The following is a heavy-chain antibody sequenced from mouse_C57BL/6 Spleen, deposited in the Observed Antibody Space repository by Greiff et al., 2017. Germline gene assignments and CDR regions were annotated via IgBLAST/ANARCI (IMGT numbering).Heavy chain of an antibody. CDR3: ARFITTVVHFDY. CDR1: GYTFTSYT. CDR2: INPSSGYT. V-gene: IGHV1-4*01. Sequence: VQLQVSGAELARPGASVKMSCKSSGYTFTSYTMHLVQQRPGQGLEWIGHINPSSGYTKYNQKFKDKATLTADKSSSTAYMQLSSLTSEDSAVYCCARFITTVVHFDYWGQGTTLTVSS. J-gene: IGHJ2*01. D-gene: IGHD1-1*01.